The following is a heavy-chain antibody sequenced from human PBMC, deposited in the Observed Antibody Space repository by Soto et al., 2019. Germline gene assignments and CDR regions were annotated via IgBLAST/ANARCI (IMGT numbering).Heavy chain of an antibody. Sequence: GGSLRLSCAASGFTFSSYSMNWVRQAPGKGLEWVSSISSSSSYIYYADSVKGRFTISRDNAKNSLYLQMNSLRAEDTAVYYCARGGYDYIWGPIDYWGQGTLVTVSS. CDR1: GFTFSSYS. CDR3: ARGGYDYIWGPIDY. J-gene: IGHJ4*02. D-gene: IGHD3-16*01. CDR2: ISSSSSYI. V-gene: IGHV3-21*01.